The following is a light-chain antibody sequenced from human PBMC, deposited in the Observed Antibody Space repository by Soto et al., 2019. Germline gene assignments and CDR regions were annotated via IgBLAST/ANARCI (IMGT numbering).Light chain of an antibody. CDR2: GAS. CDR3: QQYGSSQS. J-gene: IGKJ1*01. Sequence: EIVLTQSPGTLSLSPGERATLSCRASQSVSSSYLAWYQQKPGQAPRLLIYGASSRATGIPDRFSGSGSGTDFTLTIGRVEPEDFAVYYCQQYGSSQSFGQGTKVEIK. V-gene: IGKV3-20*01. CDR1: QSVSSSY.